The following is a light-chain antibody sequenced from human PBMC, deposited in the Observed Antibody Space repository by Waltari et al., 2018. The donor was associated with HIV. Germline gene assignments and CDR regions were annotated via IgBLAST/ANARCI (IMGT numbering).Light chain of an antibody. CDR2: WSS. Sequence: DFEMTQSPDSLAVSLGERSTIACKSTQSVLYSANNKNYLAWYQLIPGQSPRMIIYWSSTREAGVPDRFSGSGSGTDFNLTISSLQAEDVAVYYCQQYFTTPWTFGQGTKVEIK. J-gene: IGKJ1*01. CDR3: QQYFTTPWT. V-gene: IGKV4-1*01. CDR1: QSVLYSANNKNY.